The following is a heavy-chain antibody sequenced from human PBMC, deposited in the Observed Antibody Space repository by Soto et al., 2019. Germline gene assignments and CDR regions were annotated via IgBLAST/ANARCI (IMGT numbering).Heavy chain of an antibody. CDR2: IYYSGST. CDR1: GGSISSYY. Sequence: QVQLQESGPGLVKPSETLSLTCTVSGGSISSYYWSWIRQPPGKGLEWIGYIYYSGSTNYNPSLKSRVTISVDTSKNQFALKLSSVTAADTAVYYCARDRAEYSSAHYYYYYMDVWGKGTTVTVSS. V-gene: IGHV4-59*01. CDR3: ARDRAEYSSAHYYYYYMDV. D-gene: IGHD6-6*01. J-gene: IGHJ6*03.